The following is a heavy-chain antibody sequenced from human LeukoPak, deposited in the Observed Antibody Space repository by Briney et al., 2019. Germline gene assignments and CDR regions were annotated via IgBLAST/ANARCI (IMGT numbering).Heavy chain of an antibody. CDR1: GFTFSSYW. D-gene: IGHD6-13*01. Sequence: QPGGSLRLSCAASGFTFSSYWMHWVRQAPGKGLVWVSRINSDGSSTSYADSVKGRFTISRDNAKNTLYLQMNSLRAEDTAVYYRAREIAAAGTYYYMDVWGKGTTVTVSS. V-gene: IGHV3-74*01. CDR3: AREIAAAGTYYYMDV. CDR2: INSDGSST. J-gene: IGHJ6*03.